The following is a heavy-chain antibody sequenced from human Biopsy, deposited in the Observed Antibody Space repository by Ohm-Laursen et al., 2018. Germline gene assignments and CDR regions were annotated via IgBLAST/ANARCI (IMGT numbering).Heavy chain of an antibody. J-gene: IGHJ5*02. CDR1: GFTFTTYA. V-gene: IGHV3-23*01. D-gene: IGHD6-6*01. CDR3: AKYDYSSSPRRYFDP. CDR2: LTGSGGST. Sequence: SLRLSCTASGFTFTTYAMSWVRQAPGKGLEWVSSLTGSGGSTYYADSVKGRFTISRDNSKNTLSLQMNSLRAEDTAVYYCAKYDYSSSPRRYFDPWGQNPGHRLL.